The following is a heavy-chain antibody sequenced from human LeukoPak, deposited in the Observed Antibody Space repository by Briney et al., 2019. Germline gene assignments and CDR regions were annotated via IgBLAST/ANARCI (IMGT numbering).Heavy chain of an antibody. J-gene: IGHJ4*02. Sequence: GGSLRLSCAASGFTFSSYSMNWVRQAPGKGLEWVAFIRYDGNIKYFADSVKGRFTISRDNSKNTLYLQMNSLRAEDTAVYHCAKGRYHDSSGYPIDYWGQGTLVTVSS. CDR1: GFTFSSYS. CDR3: AKGRYHDSSGYPIDY. D-gene: IGHD3-22*01. V-gene: IGHV3-30*02. CDR2: IRYDGNIK.